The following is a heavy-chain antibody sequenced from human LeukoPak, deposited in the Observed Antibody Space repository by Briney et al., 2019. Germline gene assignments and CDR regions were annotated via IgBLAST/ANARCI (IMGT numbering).Heavy chain of an antibody. CDR2: ISGSGGST. Sequence: PGGSLRLSCAASGFTFSSYAMSWVRQAPGKGLEWVSAISGSGGSTYYADSVKGRFTISRDNSKNTLYLQMNSLTAGDTAVYYCARDFKAGDGHWSFDLWGRGTLVTVLS. D-gene: IGHD4-17*01. J-gene: IGHJ2*01. CDR1: GFTFSSYA. CDR3: ARDFKAGDGHWSFDL. V-gene: IGHV3-23*01.